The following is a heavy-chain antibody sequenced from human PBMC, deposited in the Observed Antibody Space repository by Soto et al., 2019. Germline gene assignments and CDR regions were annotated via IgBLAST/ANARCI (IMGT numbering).Heavy chain of an antibody. D-gene: IGHD6-13*01. V-gene: IGHV1-69*13. Sequence: ASVKVSCKASGGTFSSYAISWVRQAPGQGLEWMGGIIPIFGTANYAQKFQGRVTITADESTSTAYMELSSLRSEDTAVYYCARDGPSSSWVYYYYGMDVWGQGTTVTVSS. CDR3: ARDGPSSSWVYYYYGMDV. CDR2: IIPIFGTA. J-gene: IGHJ6*02. CDR1: GGTFSSYA.